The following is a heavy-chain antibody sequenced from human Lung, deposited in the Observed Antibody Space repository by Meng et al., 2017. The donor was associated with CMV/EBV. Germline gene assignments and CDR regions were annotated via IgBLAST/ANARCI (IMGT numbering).Heavy chain of an antibody. Sequence: SVKVSCKASGGTFSSYAISWVRQAPGQGLEWMGGIIPILGIANYAQKFQGRVTITADKSTSTAYMELSSLRSEDTAVYYCARDDRNYDFWSGYSNLGYCAYWGQGTLVTVSS. V-gene: IGHV1-69*10. D-gene: IGHD3-3*01. J-gene: IGHJ4*02. CDR1: GGTFSSYA. CDR3: ARDDRNYDFWSGYSNLGYCAY. CDR2: IIPILGIA.